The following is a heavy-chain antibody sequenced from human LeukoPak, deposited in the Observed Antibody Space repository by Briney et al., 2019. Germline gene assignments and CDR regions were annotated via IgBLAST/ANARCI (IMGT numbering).Heavy chain of an antibody. CDR2: IYYSGST. J-gene: IGHJ5*02. Sequence: PSQTLSLTCTVSGGSISSYYWSWIRQPPGKGLEWIGYIYYSGSTNYNPSLKSRVTISVDTSKNQFSLKLSSVTAADTAVYYCAREHCSSTSCYLNWFDPWGQGTLVTVSS. CDR1: GGSISSYY. D-gene: IGHD2-2*01. CDR3: AREHCSSTSCYLNWFDP. V-gene: IGHV4-59*01.